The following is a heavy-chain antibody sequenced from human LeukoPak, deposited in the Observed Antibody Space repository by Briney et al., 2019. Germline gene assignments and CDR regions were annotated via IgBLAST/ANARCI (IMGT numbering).Heavy chain of an antibody. D-gene: IGHD6-13*01. Sequence: GGSLRLSCAASGFTFSSYSMNWVRQAPGKGLEWVSSISSSSSYIYYADSVKGRFTISRDNSKNTLYLQMNSLRAEDTAVYYCADTGYSSRADAFDIWGQGTMVTVSS. J-gene: IGHJ3*02. CDR2: ISSSSSYI. CDR3: ADTGYSSRADAFDI. CDR1: GFTFSSYS. V-gene: IGHV3-21*04.